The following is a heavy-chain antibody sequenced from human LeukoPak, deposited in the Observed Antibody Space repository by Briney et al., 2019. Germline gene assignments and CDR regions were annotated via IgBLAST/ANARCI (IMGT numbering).Heavy chain of an antibody. D-gene: IGHD3-3*01. Sequence: SETLSLTCTVSGGSISSSSNNWGWIRQPPGKGLEWIGTIYYSGSTNYNPSLKSRVTISVDTSKNQFSLKLSSVTAADTAVYYCARAGYDFWSGDAFDIWGQGTMVTVSS. CDR1: GGSISSSSNN. CDR2: IYYSGST. V-gene: IGHV4-39*07. CDR3: ARAGYDFWSGDAFDI. J-gene: IGHJ3*02.